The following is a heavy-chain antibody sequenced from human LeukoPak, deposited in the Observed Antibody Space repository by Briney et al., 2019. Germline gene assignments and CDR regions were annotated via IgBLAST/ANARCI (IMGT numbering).Heavy chain of an antibody. CDR3: ARNQDYGVYNSVGAFDI. CDR2: IWYDGGNK. J-gene: IGHJ3*02. D-gene: IGHD4-17*01. Sequence: GRSLRLSCAASGFTFSSYGMHWVRQAPGKGLEWVAVIWYDGGNKYYADSVKGRFTISRDNSKNTLYLQMNSLRAEDTAVYYCARNQDYGVYNSVGAFDIWGQGTMVTVSS. CDR1: GFTFSSYG. V-gene: IGHV3-33*01.